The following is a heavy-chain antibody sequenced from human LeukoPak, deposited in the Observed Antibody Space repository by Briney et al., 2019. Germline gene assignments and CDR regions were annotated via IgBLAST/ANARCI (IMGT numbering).Heavy chain of an antibody. CDR3: ARSRSGNYFDN. CDR2: ISSSGGST. D-gene: IGHD1-26*01. Sequence: GGSLRLSCAGTGFTFSSYSMNWVRQAPGKGLEWVSYISSSGGSTYYADSVKGRLTISRDNGQNSLYLQMNRLRDEDTAVYHCARSRSGNYFDNWGQGTLVSVSS. CDR1: GFTFSSYS. J-gene: IGHJ4*02. V-gene: IGHV3-48*02.